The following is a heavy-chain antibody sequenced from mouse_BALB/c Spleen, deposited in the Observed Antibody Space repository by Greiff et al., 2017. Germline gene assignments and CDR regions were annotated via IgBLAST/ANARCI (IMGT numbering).Heavy chain of an antibody. J-gene: IGHJ3*01. CDR3: ASDYRYDAFAY. CDR1: GYTFTSYT. CDR2: INPSSGYT. D-gene: IGHD2-14*01. Sequence: QVQLKESAAELARPGASVKMSCKASGYTFTSYTMHWVKQRPGQGLEWIGYINPSSGYTEYNQKFKDKTTLTADKSSSTAYMQLSSLTSEDSAVYYCASDYRYDAFAYWGQGTLVTVSA. V-gene: IGHV1-4*02.